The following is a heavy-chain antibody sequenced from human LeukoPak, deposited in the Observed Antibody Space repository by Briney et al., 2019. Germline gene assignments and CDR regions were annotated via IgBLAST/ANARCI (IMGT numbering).Heavy chain of an antibody. J-gene: IGHJ4*02. CDR2: IKQDGSEK. D-gene: IGHD2-21*02. V-gene: IGHV3-7*01. Sequence: PGGSLRLSCAASGFAFSSYWMSWVRQAPGKGLEWVANIKQDGSEKCYVDSVKGRFTISRDNAKNSLYLQMNSLRAEDTAVYYCARSPRVIGDSHFDYWGQGTLVTVSS. CDR1: GFAFSSYW. CDR3: ARSPRVIGDSHFDY.